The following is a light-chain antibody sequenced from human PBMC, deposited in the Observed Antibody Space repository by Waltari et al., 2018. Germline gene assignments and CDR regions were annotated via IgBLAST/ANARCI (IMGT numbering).Light chain of an antibody. CDR1: QSVTSW. CDR2: DAS. CDR3: QQYKSYSYT. Sequence: DIQMTQSPSTLSASVGYRVTITCRASQSVTSWLAWYQQKPGKAPKVLIFDASSLESGVPSRFSGRGSGTEFTLTISSLQPDDFATYYCQQYKSYSYTFGQGTKLEIK. J-gene: IGKJ2*01. V-gene: IGKV1-5*01.